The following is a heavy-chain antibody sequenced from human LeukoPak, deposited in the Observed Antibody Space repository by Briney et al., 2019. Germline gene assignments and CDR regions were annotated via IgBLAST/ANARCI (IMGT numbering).Heavy chain of an antibody. CDR1: GFTFSSYG. V-gene: IGHV3-33*01. CDR3: ARDYYRATRGPTFDY. Sequence: GGSLRLSCAASGFTFSSYGMHWVRQAPGKGLEWVAVIWYDGSNKYYADSVKGRFTISRDNSKNTLYLQMNSLRAEDTAVYYCARDYYRATRGPTFDYWGQGTLVTVSS. CDR2: IWYDGSNK. D-gene: IGHD5-24*01. J-gene: IGHJ4*02.